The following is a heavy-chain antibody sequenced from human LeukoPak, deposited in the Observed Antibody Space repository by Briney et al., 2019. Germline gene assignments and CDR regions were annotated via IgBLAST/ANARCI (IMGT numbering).Heavy chain of an antibody. CDR2: ISYDGSNK. V-gene: IGHV3-30-3*01. CDR1: GFTFSSYA. CDR3: AKAHYSSSWYFLPL. D-gene: IGHD6-13*01. Sequence: PGGSLRLSCAASGFTFSSYAMHWVRQAPGKGLEWVAVISYDGSNKYYADSVKGRFTISRDNSKNTLYLQMNSLRAEDTAVYYCAKAHYSSSWYFLPLWGQGTLVTVSS. J-gene: IGHJ4*02.